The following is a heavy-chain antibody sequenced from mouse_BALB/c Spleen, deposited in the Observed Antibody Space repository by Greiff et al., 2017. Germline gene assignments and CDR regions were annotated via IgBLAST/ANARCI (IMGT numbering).Heavy chain of an antibody. V-gene: IGHV1-52*01. CDR1: GYTFTSYW. CDR3: ARGEAEFAD. CDR2: SDSYDSET. J-gene: IGHJ3*01. Sequence: QVQLQQPGAELVRPGASVKLSCKASGYTFTSYWTNWVKQWSEQGLEWIGRSDSYDSETHYNQKFKDKAILTVVKSSSTAYMQLSSLTSEDSAVYYCARGEAEFADWGQGTLVTVSA.